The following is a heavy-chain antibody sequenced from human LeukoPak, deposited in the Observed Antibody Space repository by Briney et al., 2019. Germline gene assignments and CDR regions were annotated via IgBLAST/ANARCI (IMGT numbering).Heavy chain of an antibody. Sequence: GGSLRLSCAASGFTFSSYAMSWVRQAPGKGLEWVSYIHKSGSTMYYADSVKGRFTISRDNARNSLYLQLNSLRAEDTAVYYCARGHWGLDVWGQGTTVTVSS. V-gene: IGHV3-48*04. CDR2: IHKSGSTM. CDR3: ARGHWGLDV. D-gene: IGHD1-1*01. J-gene: IGHJ6*02. CDR1: GFTFSSYA.